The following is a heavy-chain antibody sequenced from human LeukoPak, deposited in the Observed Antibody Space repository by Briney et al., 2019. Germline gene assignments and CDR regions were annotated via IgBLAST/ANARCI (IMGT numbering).Heavy chain of an antibody. CDR2: INPNSGGT. J-gene: IGHJ4*02. V-gene: IGHV1-2*02. D-gene: IGHD2-15*01. Sequence: ASVKVSCKASGYTFTGYYMHWVRQAPGQGLEWMGWINPNSGGTNYAQKFQGRVTMTRDTSISTAYMELSRLRSDDTAVYYCARGPRYCSGGSCYNADYWGQGTLVTVSS. CDR1: GYTFTGYY. CDR3: ARGPRYCSGGSCYNADY.